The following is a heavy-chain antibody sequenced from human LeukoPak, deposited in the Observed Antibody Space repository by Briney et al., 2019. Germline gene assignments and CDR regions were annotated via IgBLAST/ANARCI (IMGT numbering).Heavy chain of an antibody. CDR3: ARDSNTGLRELSCFAY. V-gene: IGHV3-30*04. D-gene: IGHD3-16*02. CDR2: ISYDGNNK. Sequence: GRSLRLSCAASGLIFCTYAMNWVRQAPGKGLEWVAVISYDGNNKYYAESVKGRFTVSRDNSKNTLFLQMNSLRTEDTAVYYCARDSNTGLRELSCFAYWGKETRVAVSS. CDR1: GLIFCTYA. J-gene: IGHJ4*02.